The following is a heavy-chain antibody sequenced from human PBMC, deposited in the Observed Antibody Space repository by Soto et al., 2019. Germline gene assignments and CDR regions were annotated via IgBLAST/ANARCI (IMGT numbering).Heavy chain of an antibody. V-gene: IGHV3-21*01. Sequence: GGSLRLSCAASGFTFSSYSMNWVRQAPGKGLEWVSSISSSSSYIYYADSVKGRFTISRDNAKNSLYLQMNSLRAEDTAVYYCARNVVEGGYMDVWGKGTTVTVSS. CDR1: GFTFSSYS. J-gene: IGHJ6*03. CDR2: ISSSSSYI. CDR3: ARNVVEGGYMDV. D-gene: IGHD1-26*01.